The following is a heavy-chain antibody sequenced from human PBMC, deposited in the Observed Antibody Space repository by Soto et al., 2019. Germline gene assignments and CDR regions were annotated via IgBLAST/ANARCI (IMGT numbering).Heavy chain of an antibody. CDR3: ARREGDCYNEYYFDY. J-gene: IGHJ4*02. D-gene: IGHD2-21*01. V-gene: IGHV4-61*01. CDR2: IYYSGST. CDR1: GGSVSSGSYY. Sequence: QVQLQESGPGLVKPSETLSLTCTVSGGSVSSGSYYWSWIRQPPGKGLEWIGYIYYSGSTNYNPSLKSRVTRSGDTSKNQFSLKLSSVTAADTAVYYCARREGDCYNEYYFDYLGQGTLVTVSS.